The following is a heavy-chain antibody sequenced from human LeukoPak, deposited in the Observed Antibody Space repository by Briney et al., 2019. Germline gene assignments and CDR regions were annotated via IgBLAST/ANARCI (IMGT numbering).Heavy chain of an antibody. CDR1: GFTFSSYG. D-gene: IGHD3-10*01. J-gene: IGHJ4*02. CDR2: IRYDGIHK. Sequence: GGSLRLSCAASGFTFSSYGMHWVRQAPGKGPEWLSFIRYDGIHKYYGDSVEGRFTISRDNSNNTLYLQMNSLRPEDTSFYYCAKDLTGSLWFGELPDYWGQGSLVTVSS. V-gene: IGHV3-30*02. CDR3: AKDLTGSLWFGELPDY.